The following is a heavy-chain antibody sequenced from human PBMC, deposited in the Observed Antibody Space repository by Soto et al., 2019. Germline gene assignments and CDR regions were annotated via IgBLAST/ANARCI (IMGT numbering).Heavy chain of an antibody. J-gene: IGHJ6*02. D-gene: IGHD2-2*01. CDR3: ARERSVGYCITTTCPKPFYYYAMDV. CDR1: GGTFTNYA. V-gene: IGHV1-69*13. CDR2: IIPIFGTP. Sequence: RASVKVSCKASGGTFTNYAFSWVRQAPGQGLEWMGGIIPIFGTPDYAQKFRGRVTITADESTRTASMELSSLRSDDTAVYYCARERSVGYCITTTCPKPFYYYAMDVWGQGTTVTVSS.